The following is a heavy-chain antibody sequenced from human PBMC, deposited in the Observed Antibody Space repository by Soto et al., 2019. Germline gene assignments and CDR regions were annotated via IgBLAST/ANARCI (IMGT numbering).Heavy chain of an antibody. Sequence: SQTLSLTCVISGDSVSSNSAAWNWIGQSPSRGLEWLGRTYYRSKWYNDYAVSVKSRITINPDTSKNQFSLQLNSVTPEDTAVYYCARETYYDFWSGYYPYYYYGMDVWGQGTTVTVSS. D-gene: IGHD3-3*01. J-gene: IGHJ6*02. V-gene: IGHV6-1*01. CDR3: ARETYYDFWSGYYPYYYYGMDV. CDR2: TYYRSKWYN. CDR1: GDSVSSNSAA.